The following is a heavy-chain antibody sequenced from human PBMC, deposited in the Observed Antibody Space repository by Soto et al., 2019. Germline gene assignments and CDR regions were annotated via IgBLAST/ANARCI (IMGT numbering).Heavy chain of an antibody. V-gene: IGHV3-48*01. D-gene: IGHD2-15*01. J-gene: IGHJ1*01. CDR2: ISSSSSTK. CDR1: GFTFSSYS. CDR3: ARDIDG. Sequence: EVPVVESGGGLVQPGGSLRLSCAASGFTFSSYSMNWVRQAPGKGLEWVSYISSSSSTKFYADSVKGRFTISRDNARNALYRQMNSLRAEDTAVYYCARDIDGGGQGTLVTVSS.